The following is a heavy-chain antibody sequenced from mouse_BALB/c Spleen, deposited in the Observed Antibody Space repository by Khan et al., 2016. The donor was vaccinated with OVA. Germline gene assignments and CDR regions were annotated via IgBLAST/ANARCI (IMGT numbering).Heavy chain of an antibody. J-gene: IGHJ3*01. D-gene: IGHD2-14*01. CDR3: VRDGAYHRNDGWFAY. Sequence: VKLQQSGAELARPGASVKMSCKASGYTFTSYTIHWIKERPGQGLEWIGYINPSNGYTNYNQKFKDKATLTTDKSSTTAYLQLSSLTSDDSAVYNCVRDGAYHRNDGWFAYWGKGTLVTVSA. CDR2: INPSNGYT. V-gene: IGHV1-4*01. CDR1: GYTFTSYT.